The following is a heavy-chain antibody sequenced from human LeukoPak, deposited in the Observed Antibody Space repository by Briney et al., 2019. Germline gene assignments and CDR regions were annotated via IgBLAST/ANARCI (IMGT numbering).Heavy chain of an antibody. Sequence: ESGGSLRLSCAASGFTFSNYAMSWVRQAPGEGLEWVSAISGSGGSTYYADSVKGRFTISRDNSKNTLYLQMNSLRAEDTAVYYCAKDRGGSYYYYYYGMDVWGQGTPVTVSS. V-gene: IGHV3-23*01. CDR1: GFTFSNYA. D-gene: IGHD1-26*01. CDR3: AKDRGGSYYYYYYGMDV. CDR2: ISGSGGST. J-gene: IGHJ6*02.